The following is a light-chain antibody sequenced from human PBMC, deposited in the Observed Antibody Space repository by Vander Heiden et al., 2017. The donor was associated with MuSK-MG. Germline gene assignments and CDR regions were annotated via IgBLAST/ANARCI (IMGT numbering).Light chain of an antibody. Sequence: QSVLTQPPSVSGAPGQRVTISCTGSSSNIGAGYDVHWYQQLPGTAPNLLIYGNTNRPSGVPDRFSVSKSATSASLAITGLQAEDEADYYCQSYDSSLSGYVIFGGGTKLTVL. CDR2: GNT. V-gene: IGLV1-40*01. CDR3: QSYDSSLSGYVI. CDR1: SSNIGAGYD. J-gene: IGLJ2*01.